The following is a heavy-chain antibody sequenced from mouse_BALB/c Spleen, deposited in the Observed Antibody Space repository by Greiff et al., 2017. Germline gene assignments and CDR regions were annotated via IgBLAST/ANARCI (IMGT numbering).Heavy chain of an antibody. CDR2: INPSTGYT. Sequence: VQLKESGAELAKPGASVKMSCKASGYTFTSYWMHWVKQRPGQGLEWIGYINPSTGYTEYNQKFKDKATLTADKSSSTAYMQLSSLTSEDSAVYYCAREGVHFYAMDYWGQGTSVTVSS. CDR1: GYTFTSYW. CDR3: AREGVHFYAMDY. J-gene: IGHJ4*01. V-gene: IGHV1-7*01.